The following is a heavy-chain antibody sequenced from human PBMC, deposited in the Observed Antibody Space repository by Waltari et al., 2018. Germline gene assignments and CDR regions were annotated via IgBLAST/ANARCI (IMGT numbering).Heavy chain of an antibody. Sequence: EVQLVESGGGLVHPGRSLRLSCAASGFPFDDYAMPWVRQAPGKGLGWVEGINGNSDHIGYGDSGKGRFTISRDNARNSLYLQMNSLTTEDTAVYYCLKKNDEVYDRNGLVYDAFDVWGQGTMVTVST. D-gene: IGHD3-22*01. CDR3: LKKNDEVYDRNGLVYDAFDV. V-gene: IGHV3-9*01. CDR1: GFPFDDYA. J-gene: IGHJ3*01. CDR2: INGNSDHI.